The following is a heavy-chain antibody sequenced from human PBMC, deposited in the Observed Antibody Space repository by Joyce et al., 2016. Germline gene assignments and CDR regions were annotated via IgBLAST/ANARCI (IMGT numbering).Heavy chain of an antibody. CDR3: AKDTITRIVVVILDY. CDR2: SSGRCGST. CDR1: GFTFSSYA. D-gene: IGHD3-22*01. Sequence: EVQLLESGGGLLQPGGSLRLSCDASGFTFSSYAMSWVRQALGKGREWVSASSGRCGSTYNADSVEGRFTISRDNSKNTLYLQMNSRRAEDTAVYYCAKDTITRIVVVILDYWGRGTLVTVSS. J-gene: IGHJ4*02. V-gene: IGHV3-23*01.